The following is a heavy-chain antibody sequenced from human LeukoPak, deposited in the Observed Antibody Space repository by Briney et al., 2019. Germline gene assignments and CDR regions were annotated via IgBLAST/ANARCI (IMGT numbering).Heavy chain of an antibody. CDR2: IIPILGIV. V-gene: IGHV1-69*02. CDR3: AECSSTSCYTGGGFDY. CDR1: GGTFSSYT. D-gene: IGHD2-2*02. J-gene: IGHJ4*02. Sequence: SVKVSCKASGGTFSSYTISWVRQAPGQGLEWMGRIIPILGIVNYAQKFQGRVTITADKSTSTAYMELSSLRSEDTAVYYCAECSSTSCYTGGGFDYWGQGTLVTVSS.